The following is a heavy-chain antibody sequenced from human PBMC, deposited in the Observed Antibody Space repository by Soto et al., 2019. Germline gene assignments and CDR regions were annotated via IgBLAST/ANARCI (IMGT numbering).Heavy chain of an antibody. J-gene: IGHJ5*02. D-gene: IGHD4-17*01. CDR2: IYYSGST. CDR3: ARGVDYGDYGMENWFDP. Sequence: QVQLQESGPGLVKPSQTLSLTCTVSGGSISSGGYYWSWIRQHPGKGLEWIGYIYYSGSTYYNPYLKSRVTISVDTSKNQFSLKLSSVTAADTAVYYCARGVDYGDYGMENWFDPWGQGTLVTVSS. V-gene: IGHV4-31*03. CDR1: GGSISSGGYY.